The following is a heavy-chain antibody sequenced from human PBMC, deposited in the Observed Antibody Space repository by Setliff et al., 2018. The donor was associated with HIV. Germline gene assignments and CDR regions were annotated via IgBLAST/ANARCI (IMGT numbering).Heavy chain of an antibody. CDR3: ARDRVVGATLDPLDL. Sequence: PGGSLRLSCAASGFTFSTYGMYWVRQAPGKGLECISYISSSGSAIYYADSVKGRFTISRDNAKNSLYLQMNSLRAEDTAVYYCARDRVVGATLDPLDLWGQGTPVTVSS. V-gene: IGHV3-48*04. CDR2: ISSSGSAI. D-gene: IGHD1-26*01. J-gene: IGHJ4*02. CDR1: GFTFSTYG.